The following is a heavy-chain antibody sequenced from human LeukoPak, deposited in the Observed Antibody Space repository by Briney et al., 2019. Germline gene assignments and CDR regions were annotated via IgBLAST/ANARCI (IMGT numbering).Heavy chain of an antibody. Sequence: SETLSLTCAVSGGSISTYYWSWIWQPPGKGLEWIGYVYYSGSTEYNPSLESRVTISVDTSKNQFSLKLSSVTAADTAVYYCAGGRDFSSGYSFDYWGQGILVTVSS. D-gene: IGHD3-3*01. V-gene: IGHV4-59*01. CDR3: AGGRDFSSGYSFDY. CDR2: VYYSGST. J-gene: IGHJ4*02. CDR1: GGSISTYY.